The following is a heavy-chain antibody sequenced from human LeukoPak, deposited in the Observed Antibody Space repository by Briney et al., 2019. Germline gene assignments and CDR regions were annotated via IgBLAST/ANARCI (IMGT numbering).Heavy chain of an antibody. J-gene: IGHJ4*02. CDR1: GGSISSGSYY. V-gene: IGHV4-61*02. Sequence: PSQTLSLTCTVSGGSISSGSYYWSWIPQPAGKGLEWIGRVFTSGTITYNPSLQSRVTISLHTASNQFSLKLSSATAADTAVYYCARDNWNEVDYWGQGTLVTVSS. CDR3: ARDNWNEVDY. CDR2: VFTSGTI. D-gene: IGHD1-20*01.